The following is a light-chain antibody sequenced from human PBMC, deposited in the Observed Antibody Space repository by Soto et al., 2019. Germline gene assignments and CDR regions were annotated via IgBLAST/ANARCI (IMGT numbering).Light chain of an antibody. J-gene: IGLJ1*01. V-gene: IGLV2-23*02. CDR2: EVS. CDR1: SSDVGSYNL. Sequence: SVLTKPASVSGSPGQSITISCTGTSSDVGSYNLVSWYQQHPGKAPKLMIYEVSKRPSGVSNRFSGSKSGNTASLTISGPQAEDEADYYCCSYAGSSTYYVFGTGTKVTVL. CDR3: CSYAGSSTYYV.